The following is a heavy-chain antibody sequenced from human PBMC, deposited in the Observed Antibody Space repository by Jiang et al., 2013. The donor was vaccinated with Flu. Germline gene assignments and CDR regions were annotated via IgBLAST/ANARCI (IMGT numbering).Heavy chain of an antibody. Sequence: GAEVKKPGASVKVSCKASGYTFTSYYIHWVRQAPGQGLEWMGMINPSGGSTTYAQKFQGRVTMTRDTSTSTVYMDLSSLRSEDTAVFHCARAYNGRYLRWYFDLWGRGTLVTVSS. CDR2: INPSGGST. V-gene: IGHV1-46*01. CDR3: ARAYNGRYLRWYFDL. D-gene: IGHD1-26*01. J-gene: IGHJ2*01. CDR1: GYTFTSYY.